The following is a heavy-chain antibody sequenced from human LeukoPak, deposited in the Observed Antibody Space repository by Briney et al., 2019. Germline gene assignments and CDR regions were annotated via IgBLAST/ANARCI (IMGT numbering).Heavy chain of an antibody. CDR3: ARVGSLSFGYYGSGSYYP. J-gene: IGHJ4*02. CDR1: GYTFTSYY. CDR2: INPSGGST. V-gene: IGHV1-46*01. D-gene: IGHD3-10*01. Sequence: ASVKVSCKASGYTFTSYYMHWVRQAPGQGLEWMGIINPSGGSTSYAQKFQGRVTMTRDMSTSTVYMELRSLRSDDTAVYYCARVGSLSFGYYGSGSYYPWGQGTLVTVSS.